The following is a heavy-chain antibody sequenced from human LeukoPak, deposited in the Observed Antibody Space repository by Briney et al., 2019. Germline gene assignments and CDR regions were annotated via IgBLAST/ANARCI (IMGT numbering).Heavy chain of an antibody. CDR1: GFTFSSYS. J-gene: IGHJ3*02. D-gene: IGHD6-19*01. V-gene: IGHV3-48*04. CDR2: ISSSSSTI. CDR3: ARALYSSGWYDAFDI. Sequence: GGSLRLSCAASGFTFSSYSMNWVRQAPGKGLEWVSYISSSSSTIYYADSVKGRFTISRDNAKNSLYLQMNSLRAEDTAVYYCARALYSSGWYDAFDIWGQGTMVTVSS.